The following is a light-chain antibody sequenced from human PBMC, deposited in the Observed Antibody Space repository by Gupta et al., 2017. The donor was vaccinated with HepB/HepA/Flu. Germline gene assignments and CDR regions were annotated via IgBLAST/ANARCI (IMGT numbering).Light chain of an antibody. J-gene: IGLJ1*01. Sequence: SSELTQDPAVSVALGQTVRITCQGESLRSYYASWYQQKPGQAPVLVIYGKNNRPSGIPDRFSGSRSGNTASLTITGAQAEDEADYYCNSRDSSGHPHYVFGTGTKVTVL. CDR2: GKN. CDR3: NSRDSSGHPHYV. CDR1: SLRSYY. V-gene: IGLV3-19*01.